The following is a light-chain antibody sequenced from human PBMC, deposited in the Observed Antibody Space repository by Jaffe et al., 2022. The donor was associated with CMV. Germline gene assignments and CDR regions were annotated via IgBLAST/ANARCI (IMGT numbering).Light chain of an antibody. CDR1: ALANQF. Sequence: SYELTQPPSVSVSPGQTARITCSADALANQFAYWYQQKPGQAPVLVMYQDTERPSEIPERFSGSSSGTIATLTISGVQAEDEADYYCQSADSSGTYVFGTGTKVTVL. CDR2: QDT. V-gene: IGLV3-25*03. CDR3: QSADSSGTYV. J-gene: IGLJ1*01.